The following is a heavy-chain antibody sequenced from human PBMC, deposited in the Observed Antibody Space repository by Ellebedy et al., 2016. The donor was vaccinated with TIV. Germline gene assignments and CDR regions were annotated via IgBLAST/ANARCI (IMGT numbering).Heavy chain of an antibody. J-gene: IGHJ4*02. CDR1: GFTFSSYS. CDR3: ARSRALRGVTFYY. CDR2: ISDTTTTI. Sequence: GESLKISCAASGFTFSSYSMNWVRQAPGKGLEWVSFISDTTTTIYYADSVKGRFTISRDSAKNSLYLQMNSLRDEDTAVYYCARSRALRGVTFYYWGQGTLVTVSS. D-gene: IGHD3-10*01. V-gene: IGHV3-48*02.